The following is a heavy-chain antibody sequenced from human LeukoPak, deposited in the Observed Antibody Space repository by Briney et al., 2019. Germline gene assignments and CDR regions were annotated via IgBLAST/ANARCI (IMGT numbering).Heavy chain of an antibody. CDR3: AKDLREYYYDSSGYRAFDY. CDR1: GFTFSSYA. V-gene: IGHV3-23*01. J-gene: IGHJ4*02. CDR2: ISGSGGST. D-gene: IGHD3-22*01. Sequence: GGSLRLSCAASGFTFSSYAMSWVRQAPGKGPEWVSAISGSGGSTYYADSVKGRFTISRDNSKNTLYLQMNSLRAEDTAVYYCAKDLREYYYDSSGYRAFDYWGQGTLVTVSS.